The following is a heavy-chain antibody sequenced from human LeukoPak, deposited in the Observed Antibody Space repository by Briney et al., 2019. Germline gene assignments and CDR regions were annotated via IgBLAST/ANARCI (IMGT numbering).Heavy chain of an antibody. Sequence: ASVKVSCKSSGYTFTGYYMHWVRQAPGQGLEWMGRINPNSGGTNYAQKFQGRVTMTRDTSISTTYMELSRLRSDDTAVYYCARDPSSSWTYYFDYWGRRTLVTVSS. D-gene: IGHD6-13*01. V-gene: IGHV1-2*06. CDR1: GYTFTGYY. CDR2: INPNSGGT. CDR3: ARDPSSSWTYYFDY. J-gene: IGHJ4*02.